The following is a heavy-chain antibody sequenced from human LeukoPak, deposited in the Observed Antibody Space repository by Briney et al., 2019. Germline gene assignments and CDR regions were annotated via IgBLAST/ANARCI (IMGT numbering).Heavy chain of an antibody. CDR2: IIPILGIA. CDR1: GGTFSSYT. D-gene: IGHD3-22*01. Sequence: SVKVSCKASGGTFSSYTISGVRQAPGQGLEWMGRIIPILGIANYAQKFQGRVTITADKSTSTAYMELSSLRSEDTAVYYCARSYYYDSSGRDYWGQGTLVTVSS. V-gene: IGHV1-69*02. J-gene: IGHJ4*02. CDR3: ARSYYYDSSGRDY.